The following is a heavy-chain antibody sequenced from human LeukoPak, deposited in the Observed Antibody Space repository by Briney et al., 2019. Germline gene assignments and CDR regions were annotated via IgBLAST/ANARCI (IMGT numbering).Heavy chain of an antibody. J-gene: IGHJ4*02. D-gene: IGHD3-22*01. Sequence: SETLSLTCAVYGGSFSGYYWSWIRQPPGKGPEWIGEINHSGSTNYNPSLKSRVTISVDTSKNQFSLKLSSVTAADTAVYYCARVRPYYYDSKRSVFDYWGQGTLVTVSS. CDR1: GGSFSGYY. V-gene: IGHV4-34*01. CDR3: ARVRPYYYDSKRSVFDY. CDR2: INHSGST.